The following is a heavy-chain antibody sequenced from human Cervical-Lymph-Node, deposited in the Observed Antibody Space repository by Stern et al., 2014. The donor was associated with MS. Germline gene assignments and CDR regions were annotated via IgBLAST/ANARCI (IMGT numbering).Heavy chain of an antibody. V-gene: IGHV4-61*01. CDR3: ARDLASSGWYKGWYFDL. CDR1: GGSVTSDNYY. D-gene: IGHD6-19*01. Sequence: QLQLQESGPGLVKPSETLSLTCTVSGGSVTSDNYYWNWVRQSPGKGLKWIGYVFHRGTTNYNPSLKSRVTMSMDMSKNQFSLKLNSVTAADTAVYYCARDLASSGWYKGWYFDLWGRGTLVSVSS. J-gene: IGHJ2*01. CDR2: VFHRGTT.